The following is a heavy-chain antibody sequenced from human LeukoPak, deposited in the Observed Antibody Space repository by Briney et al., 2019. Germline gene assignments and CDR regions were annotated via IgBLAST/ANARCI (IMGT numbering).Heavy chain of an antibody. J-gene: IGHJ4*02. CDR1: GYTFTGYY. CDR2: INPNSGGT. D-gene: IGHD6-6*01. CDR3: ARPKYSSSYFDY. V-gene: IGHV1-2*06. Sequence: ASVKVSCKASGYTFTGYYMHWVRQAPGQGLEWMGRINPNSGGTNYARKFQGRVTMTRDTSISTAYMELSRLRSDDTAVYYCARPKYSSSYFDYWGQGTLVTVSS.